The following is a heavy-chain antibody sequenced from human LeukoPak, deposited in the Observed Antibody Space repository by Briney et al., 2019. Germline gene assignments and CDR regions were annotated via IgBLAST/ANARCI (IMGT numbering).Heavy chain of an antibody. V-gene: IGHV4-38-2*02. CDR3: ARSAGYCSSTSCYYYDY. D-gene: IGHD2-2*01. CDR2: IYHSGST. CDR1: GYSISSGYY. J-gene: IGHJ4*02. Sequence: SETLSLTCTVSGYSISSGYYWGWIRQPPGKGLEWIGSIYHSGSTYYNPSLKSRVTISVDTSKNQFSLKLSSVTAADTAVYYCARSAGYCSSTSCYYYDYWGQGTLVTVSS.